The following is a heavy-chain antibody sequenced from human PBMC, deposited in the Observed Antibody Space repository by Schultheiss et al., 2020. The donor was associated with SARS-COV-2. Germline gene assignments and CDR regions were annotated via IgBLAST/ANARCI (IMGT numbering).Heavy chain of an antibody. CDR1: GFTFSSYS. CDR2: IYDDDTIT. D-gene: IGHD4-23*01. CDR3: ARESGGPHPFDY. Sequence: GGSLRLSCAASGFTFSSYSMNWVRQAPGKGLEWVSLIYDDDTITLYADSVKGRFTISRDNSKNTLYLQMNSLRAEDTAVYYCARESGGPHPFDYWGQGTLVTVSS. J-gene: IGHJ4*02. V-gene: IGHV3-NL1*01.